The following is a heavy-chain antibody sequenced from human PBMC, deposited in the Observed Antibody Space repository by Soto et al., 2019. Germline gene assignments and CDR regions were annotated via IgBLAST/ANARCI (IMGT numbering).Heavy chain of an antibody. D-gene: IGHD4-17*01. CDR1: GDSVSKYY. CDR3: ARSPAYGDYANLDT. J-gene: IGHJ5*02. Sequence: LSLTCTVSGDSVSKYYWNWIRQPAGKGLEWIGRIHSTRSPDYNPSLKSRVTLSVDTSKNQFSLKLSLTSVTAADTAVYYCARSPAYGDYANLDTWGQGTLVTVSS. V-gene: IGHV4-4*07. CDR2: IHSTRSP.